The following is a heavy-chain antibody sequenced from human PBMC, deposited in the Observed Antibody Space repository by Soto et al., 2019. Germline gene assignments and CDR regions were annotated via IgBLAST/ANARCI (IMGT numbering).Heavy chain of an antibody. J-gene: IGHJ6*02. CDR2: IIPMIGTA. CDR3: ARVRSGTYFGVYYNGMDV. D-gene: IGHD1-26*01. CDR1: GGTFSNYA. Sequence: QVQLVQSASEVKKPGSSAKVSCKASGGTFSNYAFSWVRQAPGQGLEWMGGIIPMIGTANYAEKLQGRVTITADESTSTVYMELSRMRSEDKALYYCARVRSGTYFGVYYNGMDVWGQGTAVTVSS. V-gene: IGHV1-69*01.